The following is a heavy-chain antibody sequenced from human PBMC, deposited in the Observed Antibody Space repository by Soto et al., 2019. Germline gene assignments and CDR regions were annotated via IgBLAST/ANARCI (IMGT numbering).Heavy chain of an antibody. D-gene: IGHD3-10*01. CDR3: ASVGELPVWFDP. Sequence: QVQLQESGPGLVRPSETLSLTCTVSGDSISSYYWSWIRQPPGKGLEWIGYISFTGSTIYNPSLDSRTTISLATSTTQVSLKLKSVTAADTAVYFCASVGELPVWFDPWGRGTLVTVSS. CDR2: ISFTGST. CDR1: GDSISSYY. J-gene: IGHJ5*02. V-gene: IGHV4-59*12.